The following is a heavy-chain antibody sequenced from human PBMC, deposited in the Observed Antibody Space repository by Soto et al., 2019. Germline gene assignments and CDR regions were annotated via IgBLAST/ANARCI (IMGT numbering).Heavy chain of an antibody. Sequence: KSSETLSLTCTVSGGSISSSSYYWGWIRQPPWKGLEWIGSIYYSGSTYYNPSLKSRVTISVDTSKNQFSLKLSSVTAADTAVYYCARSDYGGNSELYYYGMDVWGQGTTVTVSS. CDR1: GGSISSSSYY. J-gene: IGHJ6*02. CDR2: IYYSGST. V-gene: IGHV4-39*01. D-gene: IGHD4-17*01. CDR3: ARSDYGGNSELYYYGMDV.